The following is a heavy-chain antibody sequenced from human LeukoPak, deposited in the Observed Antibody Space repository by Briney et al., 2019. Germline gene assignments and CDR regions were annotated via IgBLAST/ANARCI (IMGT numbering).Heavy chain of an antibody. CDR1: GGSISSSSYY. J-gene: IGHJ3*02. CDR3: ARCITIFGVVIMSTFDI. Sequence: SETLSLTCTVSGGSISSSSYYWGWIRQPPGKGLEWIGSIYYSGSTYYNPSLKSRVTISVDTSKNQFSLKLSSVTAADTAVYYCARCITIFGVVIMSTFDIWGQGTMVTVSS. V-gene: IGHV4-39*07. CDR2: IYYSGST. D-gene: IGHD3-3*01.